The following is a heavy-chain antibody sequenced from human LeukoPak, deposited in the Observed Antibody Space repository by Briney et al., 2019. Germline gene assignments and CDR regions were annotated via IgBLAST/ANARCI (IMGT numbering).Heavy chain of an antibody. V-gene: IGHV3-48*04. CDR3: ARGTDDIDI. Sequence: AGGSLRLSCAASGFTFSSYSMNWVRQAPGKGLEWVSYISSSSSTIYYADSVKGRFTISRENAKKTMYLQMNSLRVEDTAVYYCARGTDDIDIWGQGTMVTVSS. CDR1: GFTFSSYS. D-gene: IGHD3-9*01. CDR2: ISSSSSTI. J-gene: IGHJ3*02.